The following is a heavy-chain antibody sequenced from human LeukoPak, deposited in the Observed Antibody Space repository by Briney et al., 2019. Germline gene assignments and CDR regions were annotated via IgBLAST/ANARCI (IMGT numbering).Heavy chain of an antibody. Sequence: GGSLRPSCVASGFTFSTYGMSLVRQAPGKGLEWVSAISGSGGSTYYADSVKGRFTISRDNSKNTLYLQMNSLRTEDTAVYYCTSNSGYEKGFWGQGNLVTVPS. J-gene: IGHJ4*02. D-gene: IGHD5-12*01. CDR3: TSNSGYEKGF. V-gene: IGHV3-23*01. CDR1: GFTFSTYG. CDR2: ISGSGGST.